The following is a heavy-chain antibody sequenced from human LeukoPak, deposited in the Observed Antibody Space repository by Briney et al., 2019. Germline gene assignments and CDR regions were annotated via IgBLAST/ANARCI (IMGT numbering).Heavy chain of an antibody. CDR1: GGSINSINYY. V-gene: IGHV4-39*01. CDR2: IYYRGST. J-gene: IGHJ4*02. D-gene: IGHD2-21*02. Sequence: SETLSLTCTVSGGSINSINYYWGWIRQPPGKGLEWIGSIYYRGSTYYNPSLKSRVTISVDTSKNQFSLNLTSVTAADTALYYCAGAYCGGACPDHFDYWGQGTLVTVSS. CDR3: AGAYCGGACPDHFDY.